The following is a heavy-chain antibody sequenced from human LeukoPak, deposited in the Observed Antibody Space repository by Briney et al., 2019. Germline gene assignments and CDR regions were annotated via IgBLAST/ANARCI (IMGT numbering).Heavy chain of an antibody. J-gene: IGHJ5*02. CDR3: ARVGTTDWYA. Sequence: PGGTLRLSCAASGFTFSSYGMSWVRQAPGKGLEWVSSISGSNSYIYYADSMKGRFTISRDNAKNSLYLQMNSLRAEDTAVYYCARVGTTDWYAWGQGTLVTVSS. V-gene: IGHV3-21*01. D-gene: IGHD3-9*01. CDR2: ISGSNSYI. CDR1: GFTFSSYG.